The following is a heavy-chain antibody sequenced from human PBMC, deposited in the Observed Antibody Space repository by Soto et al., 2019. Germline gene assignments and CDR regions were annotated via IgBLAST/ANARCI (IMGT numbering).Heavy chain of an antibody. V-gene: IGHV1-69*13. Sequence: GASVKVSCKASGGTFSSYAISWVRQAPGQGLEWMGGIIPIFGTANYAQKFQGRVTITADESTSTAYMELSSLRSEDTAVYYCASDPANYYDSSDGLDYWGQGTLVTVSS. J-gene: IGHJ4*02. D-gene: IGHD3-22*01. CDR3: ASDPANYYDSSDGLDY. CDR1: GGTFSSYA. CDR2: IIPIFGTA.